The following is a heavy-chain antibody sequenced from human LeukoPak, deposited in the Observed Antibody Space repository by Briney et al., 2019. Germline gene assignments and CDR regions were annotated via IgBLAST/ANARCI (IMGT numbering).Heavy chain of an antibody. Sequence: GGSLRLSCAASGFTFSGYWMHWVRQGPGKGLEWVSRIKTDGINSNYADFVKGRFTISRDNAKNKLYLQMNSLRVEDTAVYYCARASPASNGDFDIWGQGTMVTVSS. CDR2: IKTDGINS. V-gene: IGHV3-74*01. CDR3: ARASPASNGDFDI. CDR1: GFTFSGYW. D-gene: IGHD4-17*01. J-gene: IGHJ3*02.